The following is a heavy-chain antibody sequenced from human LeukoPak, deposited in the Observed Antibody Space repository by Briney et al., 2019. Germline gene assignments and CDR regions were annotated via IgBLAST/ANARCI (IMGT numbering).Heavy chain of an antibody. J-gene: IGHJ3*01. D-gene: IGHD3-3*01. CDR3: HLEITIFGVVVP. CDR2: TSSDGKTT. CDR1: GFTFTDYS. V-gene: IGHV3-48*01. Sequence: GGSLRLSCAASGFTFTDYSMNWVRQAPGWGLECITYTSSDGKTTWYADSVKGRFTISRDNAKNSLYLQMNSLRAEDTAVYYCHLEITIFGVVVPWGQGTMVTVSS.